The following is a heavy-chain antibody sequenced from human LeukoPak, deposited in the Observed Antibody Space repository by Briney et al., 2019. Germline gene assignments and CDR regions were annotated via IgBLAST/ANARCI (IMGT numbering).Heavy chain of an antibody. D-gene: IGHD6-19*01. V-gene: IGHV1-2*02. CDR2: INPNSGGT. Sequence: ASVKVSCKASGYTFTGYYMHWVRQAPGQGLEWMGWINPNSGGTNYAQKFQGRVTMTRDTSISTAYMELRSLRSDDTAVYYCARDRFAGYSSPRGGLDYWGQGTLVTVSS. CDR1: GYTFTGYY. J-gene: IGHJ4*02. CDR3: ARDRFAGYSSPRGGLDY.